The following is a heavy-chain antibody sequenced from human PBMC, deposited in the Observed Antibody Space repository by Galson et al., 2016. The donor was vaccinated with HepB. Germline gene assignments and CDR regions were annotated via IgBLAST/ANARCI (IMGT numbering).Heavy chain of an antibody. D-gene: IGHD6-6*01. CDR1: GFTFSNYG. CDR2: IWYDGSSK. Sequence: SLRLSCAASGFTFSNYGMHWVRQAPGKGLEWVAIIWYDGSSKYYADSVKGRFIISRDTSKNTVSLQMDSLRAEDTAVYYCARERVYSSSLPPTYYAMDVWGQGTTVTVSS. J-gene: IGHJ6*02. V-gene: IGHV3-33*01. CDR3: ARERVYSSSLPPTYYAMDV.